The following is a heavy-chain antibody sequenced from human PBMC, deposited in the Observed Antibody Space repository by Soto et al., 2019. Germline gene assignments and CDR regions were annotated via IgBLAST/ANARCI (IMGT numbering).Heavy chain of an antibody. V-gene: IGHV4-39*01. J-gene: IGHJ5*02. Sequence: QLQLQESGPGLLRPSETLSLTCTVSGGSISTGSYTGGWIRQPPGKGLEWIGTISYSGGTYFNPSLKSRVTISLDTSKNQFSLKLTSVTAADTAVYYCAGRGHSTSWYWFDPWGQGTLVTVSS. CDR1: GGSISTGSYT. D-gene: IGHD6-13*01. CDR3: AGRGHSTSWYWFDP. CDR2: ISYSGGT.